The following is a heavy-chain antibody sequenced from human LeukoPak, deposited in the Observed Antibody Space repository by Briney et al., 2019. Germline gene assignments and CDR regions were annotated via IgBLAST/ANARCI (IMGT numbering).Heavy chain of an antibody. D-gene: IGHD6-13*01. CDR1: GGSLSSSSYD. J-gene: IGHJ5*02. CDR3: ARLLPPWYSSSGGFDP. CDR2: IYYSGST. V-gene: IGHV4-39*01. Sequence: KPSETLSPTWTVSGGSLSSSSYDWGWIRQPPGKGLEGVGGIYYSGSTYYNPSLKSRVTISVDTSKNQFSLKLSSVTAADTAVYYCARLLPPWYSSSGGFDPWGQGTLVTVSS.